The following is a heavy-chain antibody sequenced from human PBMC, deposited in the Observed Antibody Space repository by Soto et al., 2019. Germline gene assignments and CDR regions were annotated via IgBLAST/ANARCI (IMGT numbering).Heavy chain of an antibody. Sequence: EVQLVESGGGLVQPGGSLRLSCAASGFTVGSNYMSWVRQAPGKGLEWVSVIYSGANTYYADSVKGRFTISRHNSKNTLYLEMNSLRTDDTAVYYCARGRNYDFWSGYRSPFDYWGQGTLVTVSS. J-gene: IGHJ4*02. CDR3: ARGRNYDFWSGYRSPFDY. D-gene: IGHD3-3*01. V-gene: IGHV3-53*04. CDR2: IYSGANT. CDR1: GFTVGSNY.